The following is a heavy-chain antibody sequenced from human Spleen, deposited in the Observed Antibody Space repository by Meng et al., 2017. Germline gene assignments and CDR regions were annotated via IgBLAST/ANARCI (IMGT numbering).Heavy chain of an antibody. Sequence: SETLSLTCTVSGGSISSSSYYWGWIRQPPGKGLEWIGSIYYSGSTYYKPSLKSRVTISVDTSKNQFSLKLSSVTAADTAVYYWARDYGDYVSYYYYYGMDVWGQGTTVTVSS. CDR3: ARDYGDYVSYYYYYGMDV. D-gene: IGHD4-17*01. V-gene: IGHV4-39*07. J-gene: IGHJ6*02. CDR1: GGSISSSSYY. CDR2: IYYSGST.